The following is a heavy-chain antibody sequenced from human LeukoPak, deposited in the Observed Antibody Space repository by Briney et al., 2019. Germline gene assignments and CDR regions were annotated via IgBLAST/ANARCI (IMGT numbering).Heavy chain of an antibody. CDR2: IRYDGSNK. V-gene: IGHV3-30*02. J-gene: IGHJ4*02. D-gene: IGHD1-1*01. Sequence: GGSLRLSCAASGFTFSSYGVHWVRQAPGKGLEWVAFIRYDGSNKQYADSVKGRFTISRDNSKNTLYLQMNSLRAEDTAVYYCARGVPTGIDYFDYWGQGTLVTVSS. CDR3: ARGVPTGIDYFDY. CDR1: GFTFSSYG.